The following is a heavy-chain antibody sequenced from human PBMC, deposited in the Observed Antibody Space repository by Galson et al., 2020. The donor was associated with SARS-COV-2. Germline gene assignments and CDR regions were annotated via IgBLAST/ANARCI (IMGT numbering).Heavy chain of an antibody. CDR1: GFTFRTYA. CDR3: AKDISNRDYYFYGLDV. CDR2: IVGSGDNT. Sequence: GGSLRLSCVVSGFTFRTYAMSWVRWVRQAPRKGLEWVSAIVGSGDNTYYADSVKGRFTISRDNSKNTLYLQMNSLRADDTAVYYCAKDISNRDYYFYGLDVWGQGTTVTVSS. D-gene: IGHD4-4*01. V-gene: IGHV3-23*01. J-gene: IGHJ6*02.